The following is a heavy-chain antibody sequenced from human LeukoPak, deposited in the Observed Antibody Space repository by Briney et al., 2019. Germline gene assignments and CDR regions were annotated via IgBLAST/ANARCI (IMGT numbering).Heavy chain of an antibody. Sequence: SVKVSCKASGGTFSSYAISWVRQAPGQGLEWMGGIIPIFGTANYAQKFQGRVTITTDESTSTAYMELSSLRSEDTAVYYCARAVRDGYKPYNWFDPWGQGTLVTVSS. V-gene: IGHV1-69*05. J-gene: IGHJ5*02. CDR1: GGTFSSYA. D-gene: IGHD5-24*01. CDR2: IIPIFGTA. CDR3: ARAVRDGYKPYNWFDP.